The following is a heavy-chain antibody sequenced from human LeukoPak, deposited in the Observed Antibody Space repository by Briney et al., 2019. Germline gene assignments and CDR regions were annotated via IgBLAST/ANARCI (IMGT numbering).Heavy chain of an antibody. V-gene: IGHV4-31*03. Sequence: PSETPSLTCTVSGGSISSGGYYWSWIRQHPGKGLEWIGYIYYSGSTYYNPSLKSRVTISVDTSKNQFSLKLSSVTAADTAVYYCARLFPDSWWFDPWGQGTLVTVSS. CDR3: ARLFPDSWWFDP. J-gene: IGHJ5*02. D-gene: IGHD1-14*01. CDR2: IYYSGST. CDR1: GGSISSGGYY.